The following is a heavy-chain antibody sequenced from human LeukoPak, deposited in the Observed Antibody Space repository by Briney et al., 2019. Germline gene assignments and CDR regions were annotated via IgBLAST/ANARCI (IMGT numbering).Heavy chain of an antibody. D-gene: IGHD6-19*01. Sequence: GESLKISCQGSGYTFTSYGISWVRQAPEQGLEWMGWISAYNGNTNYAQKLQGRVTMTTDTSTSTAYMELRSLRSDDTAVYYCARGYEAVAGDFDYWGQGTLVTVSS. CDR1: GYTFTSYG. V-gene: IGHV1-18*01. CDR3: ARGYEAVAGDFDY. CDR2: ISAYNGNT. J-gene: IGHJ4*02.